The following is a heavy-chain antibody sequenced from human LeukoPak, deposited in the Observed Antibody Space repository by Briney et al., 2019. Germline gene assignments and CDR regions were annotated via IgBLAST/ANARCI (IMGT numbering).Heavy chain of an antibody. CDR1: GGSISSYY. Sequence: SETLSLTCTVSGGSISSYYWSWIRQPPGKGLEWIGYIYTSGSTNYNPSLKSRVTISVDTSKNQFSLKLSSVTAADTAVYYCARKGYYYHYMDVWGKGTTVTVSS. J-gene: IGHJ6*03. CDR2: IYTSGST. V-gene: IGHV4-4*09. CDR3: ARKGYYYHYMDV.